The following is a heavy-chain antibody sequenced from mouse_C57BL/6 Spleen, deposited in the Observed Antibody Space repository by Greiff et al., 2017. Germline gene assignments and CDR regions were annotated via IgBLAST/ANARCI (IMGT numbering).Heavy chain of an antibody. D-gene: IGHD1-1*01. V-gene: IGHV2-2*01. CDR1: GFSLTSYG. CDR2: IWSSGST. Sequence: QVQLKQSGPGLVQPSQSLSITCTVSGFSLTSYGVHWVRQSPGKGLEWLGVIWSSGSTDYNAAFISRLSISKDNSKSQVFFKMNSLQADDTAIYYCARNGDGSSCDYWGQGTTLTVSS. J-gene: IGHJ2*01. CDR3: ARNGDGSSCDY.